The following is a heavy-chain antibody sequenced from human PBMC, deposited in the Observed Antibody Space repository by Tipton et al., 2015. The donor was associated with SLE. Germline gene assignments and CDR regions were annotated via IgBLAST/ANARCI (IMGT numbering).Heavy chain of an antibody. CDR2: INHSGST. D-gene: IGHD6-6*01. CDR1: GGSFSGYY. Sequence: TLSLTCAVYGGSFSGYYWSWIRQPPGKGLEWIGEINHSGSTNYNPSLKSRVTISVDTSKNQFSLKLSSVTAADTAVYYCARVKAARYFDYWGQGTLVTVSS. J-gene: IGHJ4*02. CDR3: ARVKAARYFDY. V-gene: IGHV4-34*01.